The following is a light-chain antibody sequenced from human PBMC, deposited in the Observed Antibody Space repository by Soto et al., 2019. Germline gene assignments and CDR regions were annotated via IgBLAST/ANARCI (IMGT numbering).Light chain of an antibody. CDR2: GAS. CDR1: QSVNSNY. CDR3: QQYDNSST. V-gene: IGKV3-20*01. Sequence: EIVLTQSPDTVSLSPGETATLSCRASQSVNSNYLAWYQHKHGQAPRLLIYGASNRATGIPDRFSGSGSGTDFSLTISRLEPEDFAVFYCQQYDNSSTFGQGTRLEIE. J-gene: IGKJ5*01.